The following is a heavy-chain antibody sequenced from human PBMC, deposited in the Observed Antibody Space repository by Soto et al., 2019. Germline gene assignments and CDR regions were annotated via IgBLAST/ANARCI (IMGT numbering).Heavy chain of an antibody. CDR3: AIGTEPLRRGRRAFDI. V-gene: IGHV1-24*01. Sequence: ASVKVSCKVSGYTLTELSMHWVRQAPGKGLEWMGGFDPEDGETIYAQKFQGRVTMTEDTSTDTAYMELSSLRSEDTAVYYCAIGTEPLRRGRRAFDIWGQGTMVTVSS. J-gene: IGHJ3*02. CDR1: GYTLTELS. CDR2: FDPEDGET. D-gene: IGHD1-1*01.